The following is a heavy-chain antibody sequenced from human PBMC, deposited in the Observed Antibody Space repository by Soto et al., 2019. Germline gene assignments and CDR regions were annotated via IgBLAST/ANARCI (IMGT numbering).Heavy chain of an antibody. J-gene: IGHJ4*02. V-gene: IGHV3-7*04. CDR2: INQDGSEK. Sequence: EVHLVESGGGLVQRGGSLRLSCAIFESTVSRDWMNWVRQAPGKGLEWVAHINQDGSEKYYVDSVKGRFTISRDNAKKSLYLQMNSLRPADTAMYYCSGGVGDALWGQGTLVTVSS. CDR1: ESTVSRDW. D-gene: IGHD1-26*01. CDR3: SGGVGDAL.